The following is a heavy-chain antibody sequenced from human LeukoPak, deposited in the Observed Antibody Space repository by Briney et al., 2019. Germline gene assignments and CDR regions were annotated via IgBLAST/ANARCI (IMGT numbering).Heavy chain of an antibody. CDR1: GGSISSSSYY. CDR2: IYYSGST. Sequence: SETLSLTCTVSGGSISSSSYYWGWIRQPPGKGLVWIGSIYYSGSTYYNPSLNSRVTISVDTSKNQFSLKLSSVTAADTAVYYCARQPYYDFWSGYYGLDVWGQGTTVTVSS. V-gene: IGHV4-39*01. D-gene: IGHD3-3*01. CDR3: ARQPYYDFWSGYYGLDV. J-gene: IGHJ6*02.